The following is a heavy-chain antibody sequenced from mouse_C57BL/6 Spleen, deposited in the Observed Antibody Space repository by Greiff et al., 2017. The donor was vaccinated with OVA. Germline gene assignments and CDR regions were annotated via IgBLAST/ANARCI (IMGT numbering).Heavy chain of an antibody. Sequence: VQLQQSGAELVRPGTSVKVSCKASGYAFTNYLIEWVKQRPGQGLEWIGVINPGSGGTNYNEKFKGKATLTADKSSSTAYMQLSSLTSEDSAVYFCARGGDYGNPFAYWGQGTLVTVSA. CDR3: ARGGDYGNPFAY. J-gene: IGHJ3*01. V-gene: IGHV1-54*01. CDR1: GYAFTNYL. D-gene: IGHD2-1*01. CDR2: INPGSGGT.